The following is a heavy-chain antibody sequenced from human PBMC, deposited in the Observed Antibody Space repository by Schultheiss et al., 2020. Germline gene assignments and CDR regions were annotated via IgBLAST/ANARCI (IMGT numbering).Heavy chain of an antibody. J-gene: IGHJ4*02. D-gene: IGHD2-2*01. CDR3: ATRGGKYCSSTSCYFDY. Sequence: SVKVSCKASGGTFSSYAISWVRQAPGQGLEWMGGIIPIFGTANYAQKFQGRVTITADKSTSTAYMELSSLRSEDTAVYYCATRGGKYCSSTSCYFDYWGQGTLVTVSS. CDR2: IIPIFGTA. CDR1: GGTFSSYA. V-gene: IGHV1-69*06.